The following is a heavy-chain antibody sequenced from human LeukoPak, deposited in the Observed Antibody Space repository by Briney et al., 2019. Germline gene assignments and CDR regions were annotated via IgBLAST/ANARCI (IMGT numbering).Heavy chain of an antibody. CDR2: IIPILGIA. J-gene: IGHJ4*02. CDR1: GGTFSSYA. Sequence: SVKVFCKASGGTFSSYAISWVRQAPGQGLEWMGRIIPILGIANYAQKFQGRVTITADKSTSTAYMELSSLRSEDTAVYYCAAQDSSSLHYWGQGTLVTVSS. CDR3: AAQDSSSLHY. V-gene: IGHV1-69*04. D-gene: IGHD6-13*01.